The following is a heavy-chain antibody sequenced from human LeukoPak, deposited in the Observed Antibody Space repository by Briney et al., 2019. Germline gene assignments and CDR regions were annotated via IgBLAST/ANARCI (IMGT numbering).Heavy chain of an antibody. CDR2: IYYSGST. D-gene: IGHD3-10*01. CDR1: GGSISSYY. Sequence: PSETLSLTCTVSGGSISSYYWSWIRQPPGKGLEWIGYIYYSGSTNYNPSLKGRVTISVDTSKNQFSLKLSSVTAADTAVYYCAREEIITDGSGETYFDYWGQGTLVTVSS. V-gene: IGHV4-59*01. CDR3: AREEIITDGSGETYFDY. J-gene: IGHJ4*02.